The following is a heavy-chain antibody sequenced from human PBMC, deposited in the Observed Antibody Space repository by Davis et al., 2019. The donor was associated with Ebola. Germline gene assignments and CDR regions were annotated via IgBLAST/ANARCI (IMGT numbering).Heavy chain of an antibody. J-gene: IGHJ6*02. Sequence: GGSLRLSCAASGFNFRNSGMHWVRQAPGKGLEWVALVSYDGTNEYYADSVKGRFTISRDDSKNTLYLRMDNLRAEDTAVYYCARDSDYGYSHGMDVWGQGTTVTVSS. D-gene: IGHD4-17*01. CDR3: ARDSDYGYSHGMDV. V-gene: IGHV3-30*03. CDR1: GFNFRNSG. CDR2: VSYDGTNE.